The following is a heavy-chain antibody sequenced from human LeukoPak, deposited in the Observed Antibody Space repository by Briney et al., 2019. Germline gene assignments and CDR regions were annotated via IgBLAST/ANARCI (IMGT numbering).Heavy chain of an antibody. D-gene: IGHD6-19*01. CDR2: IYGSGST. CDR3: ARNVGWYSHDS. J-gene: IGHJ4*02. CDR1: GDSLSSHY. Sequence: SGTLSLTCTVSGDSLSSHYWGWIRQPPGKGLEWIGYIYGSGSTHYDPSLRSRVTISEDTSKNQFSLKLTSVTAADTAVYYCARNVGWYSHDSWGQGTLVTVSS. V-gene: IGHV4-59*08.